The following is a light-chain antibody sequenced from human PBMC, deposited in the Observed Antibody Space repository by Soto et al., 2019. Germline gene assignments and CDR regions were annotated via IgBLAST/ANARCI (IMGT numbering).Light chain of an antibody. CDR2: GAS. CDR1: QGIRSD. J-gene: IGKJ2*01. V-gene: IGKV1-6*01. Sequence: ALQMTQSPSSLSASVGDRVTITCRASQGIRSDLGWYQQKPGIAPKLLIYGASTLQSGVPSRFSGSGSGTDFTLTLSSLQPEEFATYYCLQDYNYPHTFGQGTKLEIK. CDR3: LQDYNYPHT.